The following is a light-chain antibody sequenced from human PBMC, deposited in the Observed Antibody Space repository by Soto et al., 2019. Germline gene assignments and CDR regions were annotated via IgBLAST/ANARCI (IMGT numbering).Light chain of an antibody. V-gene: IGKV3D-15*01. J-gene: IGKJ1*01. CDR3: QQYNNWPLT. Sequence: EIVMTHSPATLSLSPGERATLSCRASQSVSSKLAWFQQKPGQAPRLLIYGSYTRATGIPARFSGSGSGTEFTLTISSLQSEDFAVYYCQQYNNWPLTFGQGTKVEIK. CDR1: QSVSSK. CDR2: GSY.